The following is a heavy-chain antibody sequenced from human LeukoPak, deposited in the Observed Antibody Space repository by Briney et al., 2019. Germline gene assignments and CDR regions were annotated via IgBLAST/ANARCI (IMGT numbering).Heavy chain of an antibody. CDR1: GFNVSNNY. V-gene: IGHV3-53*01. CDR3: AISGLGFGEFRGLDY. D-gene: IGHD3-10*01. Sequence: GESLTLSCAASGFNVSNNYMNWVRQAPGKGLEWVSVIFSSGPTYYADSVKGRFTISRDTSKNALYLQMNSLRAEDTAVYYCAISGLGFGEFRGLDYWGQGTLVTVSS. CDR2: IFSSGPT. J-gene: IGHJ4*02.